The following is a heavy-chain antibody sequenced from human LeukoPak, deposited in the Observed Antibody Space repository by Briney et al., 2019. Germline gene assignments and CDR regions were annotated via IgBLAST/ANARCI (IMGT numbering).Heavy chain of an antibody. CDR3: AKDPRYYDSSGYNDY. Sequence: PGGSLRLSCAASGFTFSSYGMHWVRQAPGKGLEWVAFIRYDGSNKYYADSVKGRFTISRDNSKNTLYLQMNSLRAEDTAVYYCAKDPRYYDSSGYNDYWGQGTLVTVSS. CDR1: GFTFSSYG. D-gene: IGHD3-22*01. J-gene: IGHJ4*02. V-gene: IGHV3-30*02. CDR2: IRYDGSNK.